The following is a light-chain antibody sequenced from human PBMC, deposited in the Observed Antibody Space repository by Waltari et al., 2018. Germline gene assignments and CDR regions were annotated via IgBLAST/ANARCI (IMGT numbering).Light chain of an antibody. CDR1: SIDLDSYNS. CDR3: SSYAGTVI. CDR2: EVT. Sequence: QSALTQPPSASGSPGQSVPISCTGTSIDLDSYNSVSWYQLHPGKAPKLMIYEVTKRPSGVPDRFSGSKSGNTASLTVSGLQTEDEADYYCSSYAGTVIFGGGTKLTVL. J-gene: IGLJ2*01. V-gene: IGLV2-8*01.